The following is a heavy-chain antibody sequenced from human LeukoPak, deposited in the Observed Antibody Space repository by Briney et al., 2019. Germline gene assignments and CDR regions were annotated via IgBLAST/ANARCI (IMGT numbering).Heavy chain of an antibody. CDR1: GFTFSSYG. J-gene: IGHJ4*02. Sequence: GGSLRLSCAASGFTFSSYGMHGVRQAPGKGLEWVAFIRYDGSNKYYADSVKGRFTISRDNSKNTLYLQMNSLRAEDTAVYYCARDRGKGQQLVVDYWGQGTLVTVSS. CDR2: IRYDGSNK. CDR3: ARDRGKGQQLVVDY. V-gene: IGHV3-30*02. D-gene: IGHD6-13*01.